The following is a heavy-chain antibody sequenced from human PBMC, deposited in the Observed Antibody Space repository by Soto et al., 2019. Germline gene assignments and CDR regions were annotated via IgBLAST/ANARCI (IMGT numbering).Heavy chain of an antibody. CDR3: ARGKPGIAAAVTKTRYNWFDP. CDR1: GGSISSSNW. D-gene: IGHD6-13*01. V-gene: IGHV4-4*02. Sequence: PSETLSLTCAVSGGSISSSNWWSWVRQPPGKGLEWIGEIYHSGSTNYNPSLKSRVTISVDKSKNQFSLKLSSVTAADTAVYYCARGKPGIAAAVTKTRYNWFDPWGQGTLVTVSS. J-gene: IGHJ5*02. CDR2: IYHSGST.